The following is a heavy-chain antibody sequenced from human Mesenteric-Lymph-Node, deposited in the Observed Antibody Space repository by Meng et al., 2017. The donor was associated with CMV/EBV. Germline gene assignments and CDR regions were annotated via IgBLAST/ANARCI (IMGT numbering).Heavy chain of an antibody. Sequence: GGSLRLSCVGSGFIFSMSEFHRVRQPIGQGLEWVSAIGTPGDTYYSDSVKGRFTISRDNAKNSLYLQMDSLRAGDTAVYYCARESHSRAWNNWYFDIWGRGTLVTVSS. J-gene: IGHJ2*01. CDR3: ARESHSRAWNNWYFDI. CDR2: IGTPGDT. V-gene: IGHV3-13*01. D-gene: IGHD6-19*01. CDR1: GFIFSMSE.